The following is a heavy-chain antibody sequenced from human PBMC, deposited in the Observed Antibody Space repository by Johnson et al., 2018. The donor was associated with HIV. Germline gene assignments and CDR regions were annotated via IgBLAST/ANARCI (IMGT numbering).Heavy chain of an antibody. CDR1: GFTFSSYA. V-gene: IGHV3-30-3*01. CDR3: ARVRRSGWYDNDAFDI. Sequence: QMQLVESGGGVVQPGRSLRLSCAASGFTFSSYAMHWVRQAPGKGLEWVAVISYDGSNKYYADSVKGRFTISRDNSKNTLYLQMNSLRAEDTAVYYCARVRRSGWYDNDAFDIWGQGTMVTVSS. CDR2: ISYDGSNK. J-gene: IGHJ3*02. D-gene: IGHD6-19*01.